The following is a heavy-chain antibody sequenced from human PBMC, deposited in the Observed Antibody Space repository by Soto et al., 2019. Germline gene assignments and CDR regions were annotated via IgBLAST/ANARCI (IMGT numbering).Heavy chain of an antibody. D-gene: IGHD3-10*01. V-gene: IGHV1-18*01. CDR1: GYTFTSYG. J-gene: IGHJ4*02. Sequence: ASVKVSCKASGYTFTSYGINWVRQAPGQGLEWMGWISAYNGNTNYAQKLQGRVTMTTDTSTSTAYMELRSLRADDTAVYYCARVGSGSYYRSVYYFDYWGQGTLVTVSS. CDR3: ARVGSGSYYRSVYYFDY. CDR2: ISAYNGNT.